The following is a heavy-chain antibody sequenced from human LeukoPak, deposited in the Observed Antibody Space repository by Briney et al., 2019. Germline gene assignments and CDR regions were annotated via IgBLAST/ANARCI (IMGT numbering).Heavy chain of an antibody. CDR2: ISSSSSYI. CDR3: ARDRGLQWFGEFYDAFDI. Sequence: PGGSLRLSCAASGFTFSSYSMNWVRQAPGKGLEWVSSISSSSSYIYYADSVKGRFTISRDNAKNSLYLQMNSLRAEDTAVYYCARDRGLQWFGEFYDAFDIWGQGTMVTVSS. V-gene: IGHV3-21*01. D-gene: IGHD3-10*01. J-gene: IGHJ3*02. CDR1: GFTFSSYS.